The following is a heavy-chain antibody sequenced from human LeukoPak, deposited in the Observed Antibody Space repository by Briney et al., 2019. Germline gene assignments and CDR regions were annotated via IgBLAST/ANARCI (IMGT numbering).Heavy chain of an antibody. CDR1: GFTFSSYT. CDR2: IISSSSFI. J-gene: IGHJ4*02. CDR3: ARDVRVDF. D-gene: IGHD2/OR15-2a*01. Sequence: GGSLRLSCAASGFTFSSYTMNWVRQAPGKGLEWVSSIISSSSFIYYADSVKGRFTISRDNAKNSLFLQMNTLRAEDTAVYYCARDVRVDFWGQGTLVTVSS. V-gene: IGHV3-21*01.